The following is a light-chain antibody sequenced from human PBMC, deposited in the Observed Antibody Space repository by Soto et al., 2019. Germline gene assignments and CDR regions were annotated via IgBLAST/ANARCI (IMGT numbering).Light chain of an antibody. CDR2: AGS. V-gene: IGKV1-39*01. CDR1: QSIANY. Sequence: DIQMTQSPSSLSASVGDRVTITCRASQSIANYLNWYQQKPGKAPNRLIYAGSSFQSGVPSRFSGSGSGTDFTLTISSLLPEDFATYYCQQSYSTPQDTFGQGTKLEIK. J-gene: IGKJ2*01. CDR3: QQSYSTPQDT.